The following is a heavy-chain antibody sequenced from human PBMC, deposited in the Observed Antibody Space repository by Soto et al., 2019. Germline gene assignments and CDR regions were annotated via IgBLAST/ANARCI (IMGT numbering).Heavy chain of an antibody. Sequence: PSETLSLTCTVSGGSISSGGYYWSWIRQHPGKGLEWIGYIYYSGSTYYNPSLKSRVTISVDTSKNQFSLKLSSVTAADTAVYYCARGRSTVTTKYFDYWGQGTLVTVSS. CDR1: GGSISSGGYY. J-gene: IGHJ4*02. CDR2: IYYSGST. D-gene: IGHD4-17*01. V-gene: IGHV4-31*03. CDR3: ARGRSTVTTKYFDY.